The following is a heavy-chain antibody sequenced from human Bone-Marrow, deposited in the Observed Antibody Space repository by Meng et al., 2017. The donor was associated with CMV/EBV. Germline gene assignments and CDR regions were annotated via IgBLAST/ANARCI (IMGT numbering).Heavy chain of an antibody. CDR2: VYYRGTT. CDR3: ARRDAVRDYYGMDV. J-gene: IGHJ6*02. V-gene: IGHV4-61*01. CDR1: GDSVGSTCYY. D-gene: IGHD2-8*01. Sequence: SETMSLTCAVAGDSVGSTCYYWSWIRQPPGKGLEWIGYVYYRGTTNYNPSLKSRVTISVDTSKNQFSLKLSSVTAADTAVYYCARRDAVRDYYGMDVWGQGTTVTVSS.